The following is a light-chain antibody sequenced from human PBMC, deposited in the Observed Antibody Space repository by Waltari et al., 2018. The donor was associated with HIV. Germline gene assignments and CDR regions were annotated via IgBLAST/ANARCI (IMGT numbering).Light chain of an antibody. CDR3: CSYAGSRTWV. CDR2: DVS. Sequence: QSALTQPASVSGSPGQSLTIACTGTSSANGGYNSVSWYQQHPGKAPKLMIYDVSKRPSGVSNRFSGSKSGNTASLTISGLQAEDETDYYCCSYAGSRTWVFGGGTKLTVL. CDR1: SSANGGYNS. J-gene: IGLJ3*02. V-gene: IGLV2-23*02.